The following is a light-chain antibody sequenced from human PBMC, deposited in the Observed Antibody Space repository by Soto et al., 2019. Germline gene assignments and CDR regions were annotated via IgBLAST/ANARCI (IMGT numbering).Light chain of an antibody. CDR3: SSYTSYTSYV. J-gene: IGLJ1*01. CDR2: DVS. Sequence: AVLSQPASETGSTAESIAISCTGTSSDVGGYKYVSWYQQYPGKAPKLMIYDVSNRPSGVPDRFSGSKSGNTASLTISGLQSEDEADYYCSSYTSYTSYVFGTGTKVTVL. V-gene: IGLV2-14*01. CDR1: SSDVGGYKY.